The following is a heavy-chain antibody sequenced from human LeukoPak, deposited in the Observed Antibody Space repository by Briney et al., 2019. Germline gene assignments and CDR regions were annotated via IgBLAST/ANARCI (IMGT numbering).Heavy chain of an antibody. CDR1: GGSFSGYY. D-gene: IGHD3-10*01. Sequence: PSETLSLTCAVYGGSFSGYYWSWIRQPPGKGLEWIGEINHSGSTNYNPSLKSRATISVDTSKNQFSLKLSSVTAADTAVYYCARRMVRGVIIPDYYYYGMDVWGKGTTVTVSS. V-gene: IGHV4-34*01. CDR2: INHSGST. CDR3: ARRMVRGVIIPDYYYYGMDV. J-gene: IGHJ6*04.